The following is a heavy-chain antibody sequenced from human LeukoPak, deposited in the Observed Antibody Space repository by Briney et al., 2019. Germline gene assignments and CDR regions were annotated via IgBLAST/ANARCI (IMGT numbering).Heavy chain of an antibody. V-gene: IGHV4-39*01. Sequence: PSETLSLTCTVSGGSVTTTSYYWAWVRQPPGKELEWIGSIYHSGKAYYNPSLKSRVTLSIDTSKYQFSLMVNSVTAADTAVYYCARLYCSTNSCFPGDYWGQGILVTVSS. D-gene: IGHD2-2*01. CDR2: IYHSGKA. CDR1: GGSVTTTSYY. J-gene: IGHJ4*02. CDR3: ARLYCSTNSCFPGDY.